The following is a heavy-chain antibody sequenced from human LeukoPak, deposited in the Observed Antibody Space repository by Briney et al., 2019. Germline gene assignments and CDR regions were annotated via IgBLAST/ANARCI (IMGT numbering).Heavy chain of an antibody. Sequence: SGGSLRLSCAASGFTFSSYEMNWVRQAPGKGLEWVSYISSSGSTIYYADSVKGRFTISRDNAKNSLYLQMNSLRAEDTAVYYCARAFGGSYYNDLDYWGQGTLVTVSS. CDR2: ISSSGSTI. J-gene: IGHJ4*02. CDR1: GFTFSSYE. CDR3: ARAFGGSYYNDLDY. V-gene: IGHV3-48*03. D-gene: IGHD3-10*01.